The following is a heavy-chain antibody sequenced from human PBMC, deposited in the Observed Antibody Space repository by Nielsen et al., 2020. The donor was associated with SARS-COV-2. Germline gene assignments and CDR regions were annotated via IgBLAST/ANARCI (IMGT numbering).Heavy chain of an antibody. V-gene: IGHV3-30-3*01. CDR1: GGSISSSS. J-gene: IGHJ4*02. CDR2: ISYDGSNK. D-gene: IGHD1-26*01. CDR3: VVGATTELNY. Sequence: LSLTCTVSGGSISSSSYYWGWIRQPPGKGLEWVAVISYDGSNKYYTDSVKGRFTISRDNSKNTLYLQMNSLRPEDTALYFCVVGATTELNYWGQGTLVTVSS.